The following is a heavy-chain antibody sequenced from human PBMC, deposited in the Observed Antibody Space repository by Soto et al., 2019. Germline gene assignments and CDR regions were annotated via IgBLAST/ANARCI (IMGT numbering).Heavy chain of an antibody. D-gene: IGHD3-10*01. CDR1: GYTFTSYA. CDR3: ASDPCITPRPDY. Sequence: QVQLVQSGAEVKKPGASVKVSCKASGYTFTSYAMHWVRQAPGQRLEWMGWINAGNGNTKYSQKFQGRVTITRDTTATHGYMELRRLRSEETAVYYCASDPCITPRPDYWGPGTLVTVSS. V-gene: IGHV1-3*01. CDR2: INAGNGNT. J-gene: IGHJ4*02.